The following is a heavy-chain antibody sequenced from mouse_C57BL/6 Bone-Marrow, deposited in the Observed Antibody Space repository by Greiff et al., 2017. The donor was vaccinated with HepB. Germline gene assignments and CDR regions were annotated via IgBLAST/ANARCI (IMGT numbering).Heavy chain of an antibody. CDR1: GYTFTSYW. Sequence: QVQLKQSGAELAKPGASVKLSCKASGYTFTSYWMHWVKQRPGQGLEWIGYINPSSGYTKYNQKFKDEATLTADKSSSTAYMQLSSLTYEDSAVYYCAPTVPFAYWGQGTLVTVSA. J-gene: IGHJ3*01. D-gene: IGHD1-1*01. CDR2: INPSSGYT. V-gene: IGHV1-7*01. CDR3: APTVPFAY.